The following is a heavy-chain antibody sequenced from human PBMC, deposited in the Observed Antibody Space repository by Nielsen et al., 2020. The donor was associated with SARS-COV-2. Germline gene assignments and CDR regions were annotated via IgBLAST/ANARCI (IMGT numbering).Heavy chain of an antibody. CDR3: ARDLTPSDSSGWYSGNY. Sequence: GESLKISCAASGFTFSSYGMSWVRQAPGKGLESVSGINWNGGSTGYADSVKGRFTISRDNAKNSLYLQMNSLRAEDTALYHCARDLTPSDSSGWYSGNYWGQGTLVTVSS. CDR1: GFTFSSYG. V-gene: IGHV3-20*01. J-gene: IGHJ4*02. D-gene: IGHD6-19*01. CDR2: INWNGGST.